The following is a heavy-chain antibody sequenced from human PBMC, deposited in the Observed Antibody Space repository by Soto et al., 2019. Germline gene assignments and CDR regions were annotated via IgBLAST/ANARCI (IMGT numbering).Heavy chain of an antibody. CDR2: INPNSGGT. Sequence: ASVKVSCKASGYTFTGYYMHWVRQAPGQGLEWMGWINPNSGGTNYAQKFQGWVTMTRDTSISTAYMELSRLRSDDTAVYYCARDRGSGFFSGYYDYYYVMDVWGQGTTVTV. J-gene: IGHJ6*02. D-gene: IGHD3-3*01. CDR3: ARDRGSGFFSGYYDYYYVMDV. CDR1: GYTFTGYY. V-gene: IGHV1-2*04.